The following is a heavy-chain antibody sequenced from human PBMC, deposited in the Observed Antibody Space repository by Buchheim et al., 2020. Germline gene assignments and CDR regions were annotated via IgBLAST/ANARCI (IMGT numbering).Heavy chain of an antibody. V-gene: IGHV3-48*03. J-gene: IGHJ6*02. Sequence: EVQLVESGGGLVQPGGSLRLSCAASGFTFSSYEMNWVRQAPGKGLEWVSYISSSGSTIYYADSVKGRFTISRDNAKNSLYLQMNSLRAEDTAVYYCARDRTTVTTSLMGRRYYYYYYGMDVWGQGTT. CDR2: ISSSGSTI. CDR3: ARDRTTVTTSLMGRRYYYYYYGMDV. CDR1: GFTFSSYE. D-gene: IGHD4-17*01.